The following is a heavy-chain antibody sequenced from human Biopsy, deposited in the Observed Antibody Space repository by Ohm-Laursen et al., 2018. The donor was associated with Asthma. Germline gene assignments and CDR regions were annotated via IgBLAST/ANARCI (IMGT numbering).Heavy chain of an antibody. J-gene: IGHJ6*02. CDR2: ISVYNGNT. CDR3: ARAVDYSHYYGIDV. V-gene: IGHV1-18*01. Sequence: ASVKVSCKTSGYTFNSAGITWVRQAPGQGLEWMGWISVYNGNTKVAQKLQDRVTMITDTSTSTACMELRSLRSDDTAVYFCARAVDYSHYYGIDVWGQGATVTVS. D-gene: IGHD3-10*01. CDR1: GYTFNSAG.